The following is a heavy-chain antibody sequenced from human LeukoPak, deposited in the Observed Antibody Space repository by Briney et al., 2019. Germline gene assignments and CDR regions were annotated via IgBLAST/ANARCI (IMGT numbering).Heavy chain of an antibody. CDR1: GFTFSSYA. Sequence: GGSLRLSCAASGFTFSSYAMSWVRQAPGKGLEWVSSISSSSSYIYYADSVKGRFTISGDNAENSLYLQMNSLRAEDTAVYYCARELGAIPERGYSYGYEMGFEYYGMDVWGQGTTVTVSS. V-gene: IGHV3-21*01. CDR2: ISSSSSYI. J-gene: IGHJ6*02. D-gene: IGHD5-18*01. CDR3: ARELGAIPERGYSYGYEMGFEYYGMDV.